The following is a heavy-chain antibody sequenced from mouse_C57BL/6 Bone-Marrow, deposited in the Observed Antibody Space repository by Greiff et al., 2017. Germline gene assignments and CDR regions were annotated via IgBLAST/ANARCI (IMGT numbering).Heavy chain of an antibody. Sequence: VQLQQSGAELVKPGASVKISCKASGYAFSSYWMNWVKQMPGKGLEWIGQINPGDGDTIYNGKFKGKATMTADKSSSTAYMQLSSLTSEDSAVYWCGGDLRIRRYAMDHGCQGTSVTVSS. D-gene: IGHD3-2*02. CDR1: GYAFSSYW. V-gene: IGHV1-80*01. CDR2: INPGDGDT. J-gene: IGHJ4*01. CDR3: GGDLRIRRYAMDH.